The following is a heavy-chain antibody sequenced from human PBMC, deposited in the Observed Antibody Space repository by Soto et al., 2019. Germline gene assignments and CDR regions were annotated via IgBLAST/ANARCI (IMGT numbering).Heavy chain of an antibody. CDR3: AREFRSRDIAAAGPFDY. J-gene: IGHJ4*02. CDR2: ISAYNGNT. V-gene: IGHV1-18*04. Sequence: WASVKVSCKASGYTFTSYGISWVRQAPGQGLEWMGWISAYNGNTNYAQKLQGRVTMTTDTSTSTAYMELRSLRSDDTAVYYCAREFRSRDIAAAGPFDYWGQGTLVTVSS. D-gene: IGHD6-13*01. CDR1: GYTFTSYG.